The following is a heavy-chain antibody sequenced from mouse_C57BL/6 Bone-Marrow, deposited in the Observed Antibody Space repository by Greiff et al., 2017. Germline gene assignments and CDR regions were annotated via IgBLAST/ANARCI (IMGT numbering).Heavy chain of an antibody. CDR2: IDPETGGT. D-gene: IGHD2-9*01. CDR3: TRGPTMVTGGFAY. CDR1: GYTFTDYE. J-gene: IGHJ3*01. Sequence: QVQLQQSGAELVRPGASVTLSCKASGYTFTDYEMHWVKQTPVHGLEWIGAIDPETGGTAYNQKFKGKAILTADKSSSTAYMELRSLTSEDSAVYYGTRGPTMVTGGFAYWGQGSLVTVSA. V-gene: IGHV1-15*01.